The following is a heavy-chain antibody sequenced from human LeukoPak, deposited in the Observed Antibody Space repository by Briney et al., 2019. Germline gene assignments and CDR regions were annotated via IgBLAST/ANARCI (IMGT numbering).Heavy chain of an antibody. D-gene: IGHD4-23*01. CDR3: ARVATVVSPGDYGMDV. CDR1: GFTFSDHY. V-gene: IGHV3-72*01. Sequence: GGSLRLSCAASGFTFSDHYMDWVRQAPGKGLEWVGCTRNKANSYTTEYAASVKGRFTISRDDSKNSLYLQMNSLKTEDTAVYYCARVATVVSPGDYGMDVWGQGTTVTVSS. J-gene: IGHJ6*02. CDR2: TRNKANSYTT.